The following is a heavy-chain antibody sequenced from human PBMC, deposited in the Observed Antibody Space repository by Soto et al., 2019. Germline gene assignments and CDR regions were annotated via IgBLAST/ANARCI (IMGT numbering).Heavy chain of an antibody. V-gene: IGHV5-51*01. CDR3: ATTKEWELDWFDP. J-gene: IGHJ5*02. CDR1: GYSFTSYW. D-gene: IGHD1-26*01. CDR2: IYPGDSDT. Sequence: GESLKISCKGSGYSFTSYWIGWVRQMPGKGLEWMGIIYPGDSDTRYSPSFQGQVTISADKSISTAYLQWSSLKASDTAMYYCATTKEWELDWFDPWGQGTLVTVSS.